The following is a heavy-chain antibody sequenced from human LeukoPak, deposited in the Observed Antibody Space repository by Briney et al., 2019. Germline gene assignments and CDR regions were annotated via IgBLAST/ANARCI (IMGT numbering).Heavy chain of an antibody. CDR1: GYTFTSYG. Sequence: GASVKVSCKASGYTFTSYGISWVRQAPGQGLEWMGWISAYNGNTNYAQKLQGRVTMTTDTSTSTAYMELRSLRSDDTAVYYYARAPIAVAGTGWFDPWGQRTLVTVSS. J-gene: IGHJ5*02. V-gene: IGHV1-18*04. D-gene: IGHD6-19*01. CDR3: ARAPIAVAGTGWFDP. CDR2: ISAYNGNT.